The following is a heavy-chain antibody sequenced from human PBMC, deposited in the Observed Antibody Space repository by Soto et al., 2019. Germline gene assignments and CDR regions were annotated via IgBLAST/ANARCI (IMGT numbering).Heavy chain of an antibody. CDR1: GYTFTGYY. V-gene: IGHV1-2*02. CDR3: ARDLDGSLSYFDY. Sequence: ASVKVSCKASGYTFTGYYMHWVRQAPGQGLEWMGWINLNSGGTNYAQKFQGRVTMTRDTSISTAYMELSRLRSDDTAVYYCARDLDGSLSYFDYWGQGTLVTVSS. J-gene: IGHJ4*02. D-gene: IGHD1-26*01. CDR2: INLNSGGT.